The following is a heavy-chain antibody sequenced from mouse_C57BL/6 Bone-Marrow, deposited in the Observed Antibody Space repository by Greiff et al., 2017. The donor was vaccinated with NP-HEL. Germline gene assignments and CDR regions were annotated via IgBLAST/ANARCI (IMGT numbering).Heavy chain of an antibody. J-gene: IGHJ3*01. Sequence: QVQLKESGAELVKPGASVKMSCKASGYTFTSYWITWVKQRPGQGLEWIGDIYPGSGSTNYNEKFKSKATLTVDTSSSTAYMQLSSLTSEDSAVYYCARSLGRSFAYWGQGTLVTVSA. D-gene: IGHD4-1*01. CDR3: ARSLGRSFAY. V-gene: IGHV1-55*01. CDR1: GYTFTSYW. CDR2: IYPGSGST.